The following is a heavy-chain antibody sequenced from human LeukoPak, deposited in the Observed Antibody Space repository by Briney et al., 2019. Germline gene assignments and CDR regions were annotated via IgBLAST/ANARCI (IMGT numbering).Heavy chain of an antibody. V-gene: IGHV4-34*01. J-gene: IGHJ5*02. CDR2: INHSGST. CDR1: GGSFSGYY. D-gene: IGHD3-3*01. CDR3: ARGRSYYDFWSGYGSRNWFDP. Sequence: SETLSLTCAVYGGSFSGYYWSWLRQPPGKGLEWIGEINHSGSTNYNPSLKSRVTISVDTSKNQFSLKLSSVTAADTAVYYCARGRSYYDFWSGYGSRNWFDPWGQGTLVTVSS.